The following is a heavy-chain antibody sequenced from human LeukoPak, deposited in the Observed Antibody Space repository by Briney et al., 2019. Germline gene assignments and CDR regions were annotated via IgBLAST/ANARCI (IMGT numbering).Heavy chain of an antibody. CDR2: IYTSGST. CDR3: ARVGYSIY. J-gene: IGHJ4*02. Sequence: PSETLSLTCTVSGGSISSGSYYWSWIRQPAGKGLEWIGRIYTSGSTNYNPSLKSRVTISVDTSKNQFSLKLSSVTAADTAVYYCARVGYSIYWGQGTLVTVSS. V-gene: IGHV4-61*02. CDR1: GGSISSGSYY. D-gene: IGHD6-13*01.